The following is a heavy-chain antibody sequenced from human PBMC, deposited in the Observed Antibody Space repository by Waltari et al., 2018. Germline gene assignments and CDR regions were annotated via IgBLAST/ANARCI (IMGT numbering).Heavy chain of an antibody. CDR3: AKGALAGEEFAH. J-gene: IGHJ4*02. Sequence: EVQLVESGGAVVQPGGSLRLSCAASGLTFDDYTMHWVRQAPGKGLEWVSLISWDGDSTDYADSVKGRFTISRDNSKNSLYLQMNSLRIEDSALYFCAKGALAGEEFAHWGQGTVVTVSS. CDR2: ISWDGDST. D-gene: IGHD1-1*01. CDR1: GLTFDDYT. V-gene: IGHV3-43*01.